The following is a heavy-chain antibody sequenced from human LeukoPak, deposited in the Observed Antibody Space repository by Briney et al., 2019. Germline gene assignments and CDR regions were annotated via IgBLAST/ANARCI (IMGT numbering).Heavy chain of an antibody. D-gene: IGHD3-10*01. CDR2: IYYSGST. J-gene: IGHJ4*02. Sequence: SETLSLTCTVSGGSITSYYWSWIRQPPGKGLECIGYIYYSGSTNYNPSLKSRVTISIDTSKNQFSLKLSSVTAADTAVYYCAKSSGSYYNVDFDYWGQGTLVTVSS. V-gene: IGHV4-59*01. CDR3: AKSSGSYYNVDFDY. CDR1: GGSITSYY.